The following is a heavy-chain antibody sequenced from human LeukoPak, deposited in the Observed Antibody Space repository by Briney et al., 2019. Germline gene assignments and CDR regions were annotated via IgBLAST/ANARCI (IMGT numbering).Heavy chain of an antibody. J-gene: IGHJ4*02. CDR3: ASGGSPHHFDY. CDR2: VYSGGST. D-gene: IGHD2-15*01. CDR1: GLIVGNNY. Sequence: PGGSLRLSCAASGLIVGNNYMSWVRQAPGKGLEWVSAVYSGGSTYFSESVKGRFTISRDHSKNRLYLQMNSLRAEDSAVYYCASGGSPHHFDYWGQGTLVTVSS. V-gene: IGHV3-53*01.